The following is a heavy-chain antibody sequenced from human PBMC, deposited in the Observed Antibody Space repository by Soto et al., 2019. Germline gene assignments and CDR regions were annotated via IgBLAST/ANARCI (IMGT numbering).Heavy chain of an antibody. Sequence: PGESLKISCKASGYGFTSYCIGWVRQMPGKGLEWMGIIYPGNSDTKYGPSFQGQVTISADKSISTAYLQWSRLKASDTAMYCCARQNGFDIWGQGTMVTVSS. CDR1: GYGFTSYC. J-gene: IGHJ3*02. CDR3: ARQNGFDI. CDR2: IYPGNSDT. V-gene: IGHV5-51*01.